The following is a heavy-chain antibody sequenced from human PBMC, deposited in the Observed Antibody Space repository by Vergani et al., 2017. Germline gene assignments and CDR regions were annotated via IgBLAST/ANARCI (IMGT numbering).Heavy chain of an antibody. CDR1: GFIFSSYA. Sequence: EVQLLESGEGLVQPGGSLRLSCAASGFIFSSYAMSWVRQAPGKGLEWVSAISNTGGSTYYADSVKGRFTISRDNSKNTLYLQMNSLRAEDTAVYYCARGDMIQYAFDIWGQGTMVTVSS. J-gene: IGHJ3*02. D-gene: IGHD3-16*01. V-gene: IGHV3-23*01. CDR2: ISNTGGST. CDR3: ARGDMIQYAFDI.